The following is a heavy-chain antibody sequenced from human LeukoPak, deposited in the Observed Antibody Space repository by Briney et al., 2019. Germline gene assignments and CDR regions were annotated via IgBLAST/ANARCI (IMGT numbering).Heavy chain of an antibody. V-gene: IGHV3-11*05. D-gene: IGHD6-13*01. J-gene: IGHJ4*02. Sequence: GGSLRLSCAASGFTFSDYYLSWIRQAPGKGLAWVSYISSSSSYTNYADSVKGRFTISRDNAKNSLYLQMNSLRAEDTAVYYCARVRRARAGIAAAGTITFDYWGQGTLVTVSS. CDR2: ISSSSSYT. CDR3: ARVRRARAGIAAAGTITFDY. CDR1: GFTFSDYY.